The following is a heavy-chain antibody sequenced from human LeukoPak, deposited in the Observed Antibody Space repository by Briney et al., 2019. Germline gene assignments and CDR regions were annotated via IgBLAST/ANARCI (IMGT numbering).Heavy chain of an antibody. J-gene: IGHJ1*01. CDR2: ISYDGSNK. V-gene: IGHV3-30*01. Sequence: GGSLRLSCAASGFTFSSYAMHWVRQAPGKGLEWVAVISYDGSNKYYADSVKGRFTISRDNSKNTLYLQMNSLRAEDTAVYYCARDASYYYDGSGYFPFQHWGQGTLVTVSS. CDR1: GFTFSSYA. D-gene: IGHD3-22*01. CDR3: ARDASYYYDGSGYFPFQH.